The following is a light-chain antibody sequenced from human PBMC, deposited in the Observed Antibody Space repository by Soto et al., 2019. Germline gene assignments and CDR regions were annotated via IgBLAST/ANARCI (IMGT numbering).Light chain of an antibody. CDR2: GAS. V-gene: IGKV3-20*01. J-gene: IGKJ1*01. CDR3: QQYAASPRT. CDR1: QSVNDNY. Sequence: EIVLTQSPGTLSLSPRERDTLSCRASQSVNDNYLAWYQHKPGQAPRLLIYGASSRAPGIPDRFSGSGSGTDFTLTISRLEPEDFAIYYCQQYAASPRTFGQGTQVEVK.